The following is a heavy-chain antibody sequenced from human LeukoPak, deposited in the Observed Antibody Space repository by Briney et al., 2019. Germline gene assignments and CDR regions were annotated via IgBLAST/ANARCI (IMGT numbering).Heavy chain of an antibody. J-gene: IGHJ4*02. Sequence: GGSLRLSCAASGFTFSSYWMHWVRQAPGKGLEWVADIKKDGSEKYYVDSVKGRFTISRDNAKNSLYLQMNRLRAEDTAVYYCARGLFGDYWGQGTLVTVSS. D-gene: IGHD3-10*02. CDR1: GFTFSSYW. CDR3: ARGLFGDY. CDR2: IKKDGSEK. V-gene: IGHV3-7*01.